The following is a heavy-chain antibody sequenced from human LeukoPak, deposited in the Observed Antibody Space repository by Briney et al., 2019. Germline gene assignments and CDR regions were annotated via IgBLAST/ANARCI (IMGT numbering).Heavy chain of an antibody. J-gene: IGHJ4*02. V-gene: IGHV4-4*02. Sequence: SETLSLTCAVSGGSISSSNWWSWVRQPPGKGLEWIGEIYHSGSTNYNPSLKSRVTISVDKSKNQFSLKLSSVTAADTAVYYCARGTTGLRYQLLYYFDYWGQGTLVTVSS. D-gene: IGHD2-2*01. CDR2: IYHSGST. CDR3: ARGTTGLRYQLLYYFDY. CDR1: GGSISSSNW.